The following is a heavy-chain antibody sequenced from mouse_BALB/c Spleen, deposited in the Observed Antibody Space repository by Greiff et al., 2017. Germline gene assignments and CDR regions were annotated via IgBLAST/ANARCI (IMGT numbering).Heavy chain of an antibody. J-gene: IGHJ2*01. CDR2: INPGSGGT. V-gene: IGHV1-54*01. CDR3: NAWDLDY. Sequence: QVQLQQSGAELVRPGTSVKVSCKASGYAFTNYLIEWVKQRPGQGLEWIGVINPGSGGTNYNEKFKGKATLTADKSSSTAYMQLSSLTSDDSAVYYCNAWDLDYWGQGTTLTVSS. D-gene: IGHD4-1*01. CDR1: GYAFTNYL.